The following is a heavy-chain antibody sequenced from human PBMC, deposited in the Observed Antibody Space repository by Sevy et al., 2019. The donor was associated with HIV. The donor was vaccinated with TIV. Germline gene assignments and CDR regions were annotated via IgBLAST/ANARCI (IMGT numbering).Heavy chain of an antibody. CDR3: ARAHTVIGSSWYGAFDI. V-gene: IGHV1-46*01. CDR1: GYTFTSYY. J-gene: IGHJ3*02. D-gene: IGHD6-13*01. Sequence: GASVKVSCKASGYTFTSYYVHWVRQAPGQGLEWMGIIHPSGGSTSYAQKFQGRVTMTRDTSTSTVYMELSSLRSEDTAVYYCARAHTVIGSSWYGAFDIWGRGTMVTVSS. CDR2: IHPSGGST.